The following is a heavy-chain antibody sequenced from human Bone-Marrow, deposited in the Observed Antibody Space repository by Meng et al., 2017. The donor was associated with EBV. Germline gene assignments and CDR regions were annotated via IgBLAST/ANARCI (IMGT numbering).Heavy chain of an antibody. CDR1: GFSLSTSGLG. V-gene: IGHV2-5*02. D-gene: IGHD3-10*01. CDR3: ARLYGSGTYYLDY. Sequence: QITCLDSALTLVEPTQTLTLSCTFSGFSLSTSGLGVGWIRQSPGKALEWLAVIYWDDNKRYSPSLRRRLTITKDTSRNQVVLTLTNMDPVDTATYFCARLYGSGTYYLDYWGQGTLVTVSS. J-gene: IGHJ4*02. CDR2: IYWDDNK.